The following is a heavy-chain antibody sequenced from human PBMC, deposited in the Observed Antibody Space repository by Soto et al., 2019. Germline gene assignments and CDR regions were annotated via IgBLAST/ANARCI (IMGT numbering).Heavy chain of an antibody. CDR2: TYYSGST. D-gene: IGHD6-19*01. Sequence: SETLSLTCTVSGGSISSSSYYWGWIRQPPGKGLEWIGSTYYSGSTYYNTSLKSRVTISVDTSKNQFSLKLSSVTAADTAVYYCARHSSGWYSAYNWFDPWGQGTLVTVS. V-gene: IGHV4-39*01. CDR3: ARHSSGWYSAYNWFDP. J-gene: IGHJ5*02. CDR1: GGSISSSSYY.